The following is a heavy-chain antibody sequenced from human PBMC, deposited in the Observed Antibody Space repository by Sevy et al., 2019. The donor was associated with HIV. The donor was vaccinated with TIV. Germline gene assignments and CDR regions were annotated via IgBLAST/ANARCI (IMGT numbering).Heavy chain of an antibody. D-gene: IGHD6-13*01. CDR2: MNQDATAN. V-gene: IGHV3-7*01. CDR3: VRAIATVDSF. Sequence: GGSLRLSCVASGFKFNSYWMLWVRQAPGKGLEWVANMNQDATANFYADSVRGRFIISRDNVRNSVSLQMNILRVEDTALYYCVRAIATVDSFWGQGTLVTVSS. CDR1: GFKFNSYW. J-gene: IGHJ4*02.